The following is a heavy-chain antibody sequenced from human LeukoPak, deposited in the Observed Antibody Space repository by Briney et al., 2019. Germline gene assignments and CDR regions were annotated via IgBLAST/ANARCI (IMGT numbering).Heavy chain of an antibody. D-gene: IGHD2-2*01. Sequence: GGSLRLSCSVSGVGFTFNTYAMHWVRQAPGKGLEYVAAISSNGGSTDYADSVKGRFTISRDNFKNTLYLQMSSLRAEDTAVYYCVNPPGYCSSTSCPGIDYWGQGTLVTVSS. V-gene: IGHV3-64D*06. CDR2: ISSNGGST. CDR3: VNPPGYCSSTSCPGIDY. CDR1: GVGFTFNTYA. J-gene: IGHJ4*02.